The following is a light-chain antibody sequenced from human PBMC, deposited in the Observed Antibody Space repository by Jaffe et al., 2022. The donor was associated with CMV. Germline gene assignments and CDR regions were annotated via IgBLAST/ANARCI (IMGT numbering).Light chain of an antibody. J-gene: IGKJ2*01. V-gene: IGKV3-20*01. CDR1: QSISARY. CDR2: GTS. CDR3: QQYEHSPRT. Sequence: ENVLTQSPGTLSLSPGERATLSCRTTQSISARYLAWYQQKPGQAPRLLIYGTSNRATAISDRFSGSGSETNFSLTISRLEPADFAVYYCQQYEHSPRTFGPGTKLEI.